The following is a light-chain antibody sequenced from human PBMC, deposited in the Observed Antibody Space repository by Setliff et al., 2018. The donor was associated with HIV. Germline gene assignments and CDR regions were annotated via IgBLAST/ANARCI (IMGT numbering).Light chain of an antibody. V-gene: IGLV2-14*01. CDR2: EVS. CDR3: GSYTSSSPLYV. Sequence: QSALTQPASVSGSPGQSITISCTGTSSDVGGYNYVSWYQQHPGKAPKLMIYEVSNRPSGVSDRFSGSKSGNTASLTISGLQTEDEADYFCGSYTSSSPLYVFGTGTKVTV. J-gene: IGLJ1*01. CDR1: SSDVGGYNY.